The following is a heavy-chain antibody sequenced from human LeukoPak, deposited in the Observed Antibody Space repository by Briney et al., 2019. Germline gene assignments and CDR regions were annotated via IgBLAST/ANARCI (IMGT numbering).Heavy chain of an antibody. V-gene: IGHV3-11*04. J-gene: IGHJ3*02. D-gene: IGHD3-22*01. CDR1: GFTFSDNY. CDR2: ISSSGSI. CDR3: ARDWRDSSGKFPNDAFDI. Sequence: PGGSLRLSCAGSGFTFSDNYMSWIRQAPGKGLEWVSYISSSGSIYYADSVKGRFTISRDNAKNSLYLQMNSLRAEDTAVYYCARDWRDSSGKFPNDAFDIWGQGTMVTVSS.